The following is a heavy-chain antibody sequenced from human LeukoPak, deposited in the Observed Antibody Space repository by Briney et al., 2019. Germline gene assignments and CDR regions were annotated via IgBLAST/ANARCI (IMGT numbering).Heavy chain of an antibody. D-gene: IGHD2/OR15-2a*01. V-gene: IGHV1-2*02. Sequence: ASVKVSCKPSGYTFTYYSIHWLRQVPGQGPEWIGWINPKNGGTNYAQTFQGRVTMTRDTSITTAYMELSSLRSDDTAVYYCAQDLYCNSAKCYSNWFDTWGQGTLVTVSS. CDR3: AQDLYCNSAKCYSNWFDT. CDR2: INPKNGGT. CDR1: GYTFTYYS. J-gene: IGHJ5*02.